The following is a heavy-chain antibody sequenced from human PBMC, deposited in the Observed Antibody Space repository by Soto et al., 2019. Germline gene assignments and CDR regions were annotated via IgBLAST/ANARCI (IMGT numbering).Heavy chain of an antibody. Sequence: QVQLVQSGAEVKNPGASVKVSCKASGYTFTRYGIVWARQAPGQGLEWMGWINTYNGNTNYAQNVQGRVTLTNDTSTSSAYMALRSLRSNAAAIYYCAMVDVYVTPSPQDVWGQGTTVIVSS. CDR2: INTYNGNT. D-gene: IGHD3-16*01. CDR3: AMVDVYVTPSPQDV. CDR1: GYTFTRYG. J-gene: IGHJ6*02. V-gene: IGHV1-18*01.